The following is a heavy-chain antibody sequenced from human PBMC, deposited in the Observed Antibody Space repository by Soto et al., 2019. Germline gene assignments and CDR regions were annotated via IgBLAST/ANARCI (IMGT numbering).Heavy chain of an antibody. CDR3: AREAYNWNDGADY. CDR2: IWYDGSNK. CDR1: GFTFSSYG. D-gene: IGHD1-1*01. V-gene: IGHV3-33*01. Sequence: QVQLVESGGGVVQPGRSLRLSCAASGFTFSSYGMHWVRKAPGKGLEWVAVIWYDGSNKYYADSVKGRFTISRDNSKNTLYLQMNSLRAEDTAVYYCAREAYNWNDGADYWGQGTLVTVSS. J-gene: IGHJ4*02.